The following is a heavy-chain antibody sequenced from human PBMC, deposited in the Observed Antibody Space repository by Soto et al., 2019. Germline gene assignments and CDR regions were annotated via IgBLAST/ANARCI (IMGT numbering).Heavy chain of an antibody. CDR1: GFTFSSYA. J-gene: IGHJ6*02. CDR3: ATGGRDYYYGMDV. Sequence: GGSLRLSCAASGFTFSSYAMHWVRQAPGKGLEWVAVISYDGSNKYYADSVKGRFTISRDNSKNTLYLQMNSLRAEDTAVYYCATGGRDYYYGMDVWGQGTTVTVSS. CDR2: ISYDGSNK. V-gene: IGHV3-30-3*01.